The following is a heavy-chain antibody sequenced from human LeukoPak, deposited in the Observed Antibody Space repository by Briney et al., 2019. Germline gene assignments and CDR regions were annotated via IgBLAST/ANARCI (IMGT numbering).Heavy chain of an antibody. CDR3: AREPYDFWSGAGYYGMDV. J-gene: IGHJ6*02. V-gene: IGHV1-2*04. Sequence: ASVKVSCKASGYTFTGYYMHWVRQAPGQGLEWMGWINPNSGGTDYAQKFQGWVTMTRDTSISTAYMELSRLRSDDTAVYYCAREPYDFWSGAGYYGMDVWGQGTTVTVSS. CDR2: INPNSGGT. CDR1: GYTFTGYY. D-gene: IGHD3-3*01.